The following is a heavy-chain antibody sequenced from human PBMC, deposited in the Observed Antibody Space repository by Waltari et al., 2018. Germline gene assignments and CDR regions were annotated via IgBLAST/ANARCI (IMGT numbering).Heavy chain of an antibody. D-gene: IGHD5-12*01. CDR3: ATYIGASVGTAAFDV. Sequence: QLQLQESGPGLVKPSETLSLTCSVSGVSITSNRHYWGWIRQPPGQGLEWIGTMSYSGATDSSPSLQSRVTISRDTSKNLLSLKLGSVTAADTAVYYCATYIGASVGTAAFDVWGLGTMVTVSS. J-gene: IGHJ3*01. CDR2: MSYSGAT. CDR1: GVSITSNRHY. V-gene: IGHV4-39*01.